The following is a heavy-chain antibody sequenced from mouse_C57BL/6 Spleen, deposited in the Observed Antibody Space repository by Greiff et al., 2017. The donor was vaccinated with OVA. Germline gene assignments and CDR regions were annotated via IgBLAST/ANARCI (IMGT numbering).Heavy chain of an antibody. V-gene: IGHV5-17*01. D-gene: IGHD2-3*01. J-gene: IGHJ4*01. CDR2: ISSGSSTI. CDR3: ARDGYYADYYAMDY. Sequence: EVMLVESGGGLVKPGGSLKLSCAASGFTFSDYGMHWVRQAPEKGLEWVAYISSGSSTIYYADTVKGRFTISRDNAKNTLFLQMTSLRSEDTAMYYCARDGYYADYYAMDYWGQGTSVTVSS. CDR1: GFTFSDYG.